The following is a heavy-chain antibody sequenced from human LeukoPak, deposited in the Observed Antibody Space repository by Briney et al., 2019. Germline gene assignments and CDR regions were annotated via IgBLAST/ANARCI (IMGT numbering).Heavy chain of an antibody. CDR2: IYYSGST. V-gene: IGHV4-31*03. CDR3: ARRDSSGYYCPGDY. J-gene: IGHJ4*02. CDR1: GGSISSGGYY. D-gene: IGHD3-22*01. Sequence: PSQTLSLTCIVSGGSISSGGYYWSWIRQHPGKGLEWIGYIYYSGSTYYNPSLKSRVTISVETSKNQFSLKLSSVTAADTAVYYCARRDSSGYYCPGDYWGQGTLVTVSS.